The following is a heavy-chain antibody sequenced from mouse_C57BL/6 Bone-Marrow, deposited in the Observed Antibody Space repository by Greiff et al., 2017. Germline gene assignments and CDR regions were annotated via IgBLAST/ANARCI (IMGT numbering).Heavy chain of an antibody. J-gene: IGHJ4*01. V-gene: IGHV6-3*01. CDR1: GFTFSNYW. CDR2: IRSKSDNYAT. CDR3: TGQGGTGYYAMDY. Sequence: EVKLVESGGGLVQPGGSMKLSCVASGFTFSNYWMNWVRQSPEKGLEWVAQIRSKSDNYATHYAESVKGRFTISRDDSKSSVYLQMNNLRAEDTGIYYCTGQGGTGYYAMDYWGQGTSVTVSS. D-gene: IGHD4-1*01.